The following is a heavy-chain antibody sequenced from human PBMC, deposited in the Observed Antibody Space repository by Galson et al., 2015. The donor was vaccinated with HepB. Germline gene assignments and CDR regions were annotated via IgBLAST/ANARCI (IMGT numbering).Heavy chain of an antibody. V-gene: IGHV1-58*02. CDR2: IVVGSGNT. Sequence: SVKVSCKASGFTFTSSAMQWVRQARGQRLEWIGWIVVGSGNTNYAQKFQERVTITRDMSTSTAYMELSSLRSEDTAVYYCAAATVVDSSSWHSWYYFDYWGQGTLVTVSS. CDR1: GFTFTSSA. CDR3: AAATVVDSSSWHSWYYFDY. J-gene: IGHJ4*02. D-gene: IGHD6-13*01.